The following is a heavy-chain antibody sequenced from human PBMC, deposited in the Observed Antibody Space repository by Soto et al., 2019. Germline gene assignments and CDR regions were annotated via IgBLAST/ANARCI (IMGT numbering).Heavy chain of an antibody. CDR3: ARQGFWDGYTLEYEFDH. CDR2: IYYSGSS. CDR1: GDSISSSSYY. J-gene: IGHJ4*02. D-gene: IGHD5-12*01. Sequence: SETLSLTCTVSGDSISSSSYYWGWIRQPPGKGLEWIGSIYYSGSSYYNPSLKSRVTLSVDTSKNQFSLNLRSVTAADTAVYYCARQGFWDGYTLEYEFDHWGQGTLVTVS. V-gene: IGHV4-39*01.